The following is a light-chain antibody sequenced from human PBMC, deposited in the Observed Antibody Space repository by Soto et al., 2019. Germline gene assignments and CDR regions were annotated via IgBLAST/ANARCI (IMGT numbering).Light chain of an antibody. J-gene: IGKJ5*01. CDR1: QSLLHSDGYNY. V-gene: IGKV2-28*01. CDR3: MHPQG. Sequence: DIVMTQSPLSLPVTPGEPASISCRSSQSLLHSDGYNYVDWILQKPGQSPKLLIYLGSNRASGVPDRFSGSGSGTDFTLKITRVEAEDVGVYYCMHPQGFGPGKRLELK. CDR2: LGS.